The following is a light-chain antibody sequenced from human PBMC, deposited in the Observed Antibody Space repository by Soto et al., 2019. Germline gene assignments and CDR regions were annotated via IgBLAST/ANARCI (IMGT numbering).Light chain of an antibody. CDR2: GNS. CDR3: QSYESSLCDVV. CDR1: SCNIGAGYD. Sequence: QSVLTQPPSVSGAPGQRVTISCTGSSCNIGAGYDVHWYQQLPGTAPKLLIYGNSNRPSGVPDRFSGSKSGTSASLSITGLQAEDEADYYCQSYESSLCDVVFGGGTKLTVL. J-gene: IGLJ2*01. V-gene: IGLV1-40*01.